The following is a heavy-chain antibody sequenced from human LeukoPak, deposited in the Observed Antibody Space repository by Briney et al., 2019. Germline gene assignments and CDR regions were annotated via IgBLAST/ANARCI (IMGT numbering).Heavy chain of an antibody. Sequence: SETLSLTCTVSGGSISSISYYWGWIRQPPGKGLEWIGSMYHNGSTYYNPSLKSRVTISVDTSKNQFSLKLSSVTAADTAVYYCARSGLEQAHAFDIWGQGTMVTVSS. D-gene: IGHD3-3*01. V-gene: IGHV4-39*07. CDR3: ARSGLEQAHAFDI. J-gene: IGHJ3*02. CDR1: GGSISSISYY. CDR2: MYHNGST.